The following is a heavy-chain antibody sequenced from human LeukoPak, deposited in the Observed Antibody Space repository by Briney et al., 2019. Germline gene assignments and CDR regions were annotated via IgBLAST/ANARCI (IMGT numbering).Heavy chain of an antibody. D-gene: IGHD3-22*01. CDR2: ISYDGSNK. CDR1: GFTFSSYA. V-gene: IGHV3-30*04. CDR3: ARVEDSSGYSDAFDI. J-gene: IGHJ3*02. Sequence: GGSLRLSCAASGFTFSSYAMHWVRQAPGKGLEWVAVISYDGSNKYYADSVKGRFTISRDNSKNTLYLQMNSLRAEDTAVYYCARVEDSSGYSDAFDIWGQGTMVTVSS.